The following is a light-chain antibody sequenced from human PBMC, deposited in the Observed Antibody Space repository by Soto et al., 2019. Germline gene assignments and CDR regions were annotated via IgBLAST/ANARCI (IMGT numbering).Light chain of an antibody. V-gene: IGLV2-14*01. CDR2: DVT. J-gene: IGLJ1*01. CDR1: SSDVGGYNY. CDR3: CSYASSSTLV. Sequence: QSVLTQPASVSGSPGQSITISCTGTSSDVGGYNYVSWYQQYPGKVPKLMIFDVTYRPSGVSNRFSGSKSGNTASLTISGLQAEDEADYYCCSYASSSTLVFGTGTKVTV.